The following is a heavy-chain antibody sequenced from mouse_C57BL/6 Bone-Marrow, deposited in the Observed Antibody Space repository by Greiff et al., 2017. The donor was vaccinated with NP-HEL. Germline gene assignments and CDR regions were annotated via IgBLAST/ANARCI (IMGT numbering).Heavy chain of an antibody. Sequence: QVQLKESGAELVRPGTSVKMSCKASGYTFTNYWIGWAKQRPGHGLEWIGDIYPGGGYTNYNEKFKGKATLTADKSSSTAYMQFSSLTSEDSAIYYCARRYGSSYSDYWGQGTTLTVSS. V-gene: IGHV1-63*01. CDR2: IYPGGGYT. CDR3: ARRYGSSYSDY. D-gene: IGHD1-1*01. CDR1: GYTFTNYW. J-gene: IGHJ2*01.